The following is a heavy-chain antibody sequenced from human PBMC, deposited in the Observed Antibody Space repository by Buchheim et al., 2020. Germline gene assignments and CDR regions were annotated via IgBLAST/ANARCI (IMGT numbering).Heavy chain of an antibody. CDR2: IWYDGSNK. CDR1: GFTFSSYG. D-gene: IGHD3-3*01. J-gene: IGHJ4*02. CDR3: ARWYHYDLGVCPDY. V-gene: IGHV3-33*01. Sequence: QVQLVESGGGVVQPGRSLRLSCAASGFTFSSYGMHWVRQAPGKGLEWVAVIWYDGSNKYYADSVKGRFTISRDNSKNTVYLQMNSLRAEDTAVYYCARWYHYDLGVCPDYWGQGTL.